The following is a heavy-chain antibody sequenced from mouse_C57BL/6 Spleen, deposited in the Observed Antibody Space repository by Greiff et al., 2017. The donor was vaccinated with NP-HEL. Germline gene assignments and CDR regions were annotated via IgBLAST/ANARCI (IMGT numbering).Heavy chain of an antibody. Sequence: QVQLQQSGPELVKPGASVKISCKASGYAFSSSWMNWVKQRPGKGLEWIGRIYPGDGDTNYNGKVKGKATLTADKSSNTAYMQLGSLTYEDSAVYYCARYSQATAMDYWGQGTSVTVSS. D-gene: IGHD3-2*02. V-gene: IGHV1-82*01. CDR2: IYPGDGDT. J-gene: IGHJ4*01. CDR1: GYAFSSSW. CDR3: ARYSQATAMDY.